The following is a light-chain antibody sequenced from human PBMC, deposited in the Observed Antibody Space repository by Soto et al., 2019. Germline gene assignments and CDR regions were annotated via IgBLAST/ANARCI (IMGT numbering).Light chain of an antibody. V-gene: IGKV1-39*01. CDR1: QSISSY. Sequence: DIQMTQSPSSLSASVGDRVTITCRASQSISSYLNWYKQKPGKAPKLLIYAASSLQSGVPSRFSGSGSGTDFTPTISRLQPENFAIYYCHQSYSTRPWTFGQGTKVEIK. CDR3: HQSYSTRPWT. J-gene: IGKJ1*01. CDR2: AAS.